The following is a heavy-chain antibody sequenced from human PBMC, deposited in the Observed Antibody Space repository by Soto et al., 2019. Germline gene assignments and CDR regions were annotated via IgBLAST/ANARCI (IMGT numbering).Heavy chain of an antibody. CDR3: ARWASHDFCSGYLYYFDY. D-gene: IGHD3-3*01. Sequence: GESLKISCAASGFTFSSYSMNWVRQAPGKGLEWVSYISSSSSTIYYADSVKGRFTISRDNAKNSLYLQMNSLRDEDTAVYYCARWASHDFCSGYLYYFDYWGQGTLVTVSS. V-gene: IGHV3-48*02. J-gene: IGHJ4*02. CDR1: GFTFSSYS. CDR2: ISSSSSTI.